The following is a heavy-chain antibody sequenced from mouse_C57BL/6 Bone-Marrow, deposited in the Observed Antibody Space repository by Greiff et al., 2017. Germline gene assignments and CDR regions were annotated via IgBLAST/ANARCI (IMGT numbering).Heavy chain of an antibody. Sequence: QVHVKQPGAELVKPGASVKLSCKASGYTFTSYWMHWVKQRPGRGLEWIGRIDPNSGGTKYNEKFKSKATLTVDKPSSTAYMQLSSLTSEDSAVYYCARRISPMVTTPYYFDYWGQGTTLTVSS. V-gene: IGHV1-72*01. CDR1: GYTFTSYW. J-gene: IGHJ2*01. D-gene: IGHD2-2*01. CDR2: IDPNSGGT. CDR3: ARRISPMVTTPYYFDY.